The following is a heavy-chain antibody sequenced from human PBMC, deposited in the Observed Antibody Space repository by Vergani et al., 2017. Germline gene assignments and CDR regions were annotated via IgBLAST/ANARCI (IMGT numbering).Heavy chain of an antibody. CDR2: ISYDGSNK. D-gene: IGHD3-3*01. J-gene: IGHJ3*02. Sequence: QVQLVESGGGVVQPGRSLRLSCAASGFTFSSYAMHWVRQAPGKGLEWVAVISYDGSNKYYADSVKGRFTISRDNSKNTLYLQMNSLRAEDTAVYYCARDRLDPLTVSAPWSGAFDIWGQGTMVTVSS. V-gene: IGHV3-30-3*01. CDR3: ARDRLDPLTVSAPWSGAFDI. CDR1: GFTFSSYA.